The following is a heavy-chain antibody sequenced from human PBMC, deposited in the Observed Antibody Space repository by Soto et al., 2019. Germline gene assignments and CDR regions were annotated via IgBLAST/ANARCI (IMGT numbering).Heavy chain of an antibody. CDR3: ARVFETIACMDV. Sequence: SETLSLTCTVSGGSISSGGYYWSWIRQHPGKGLEWIGYIYYSGSTYYNPSLKSRVTISVDTSKNQFSLKLSSVTAADTAVYYGARVFETIACMDVWGQGTTVTVSS. D-gene: IGHD6-13*01. V-gene: IGHV4-31*03. CDR1: GGSISSGGYY. CDR2: IYYSGST. J-gene: IGHJ6*02.